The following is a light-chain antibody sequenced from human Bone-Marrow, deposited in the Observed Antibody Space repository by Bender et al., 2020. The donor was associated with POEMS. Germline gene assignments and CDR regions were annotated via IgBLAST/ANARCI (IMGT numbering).Light chain of an antibody. V-gene: IGLV2-14*03. CDR1: SSDVGGYNL. CDR3: SSRTITNTGV. J-gene: IGLJ1*01. Sequence: QSAVTQPPSASGSPGQSVTISCTGTSSDVGGYNLVSWYQQHPGKVPKLMIYDVTNRPSGVSDRFSGSKSGVTASLTITGLQAEDEADYYCSSRTITNTGVFGTGTKVTVL. CDR2: DVT.